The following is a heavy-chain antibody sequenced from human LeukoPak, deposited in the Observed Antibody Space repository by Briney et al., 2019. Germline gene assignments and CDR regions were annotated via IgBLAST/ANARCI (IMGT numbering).Heavy chain of an antibody. Sequence: GGSLRLSCAASGFTFSSYEMNWVRQAPGKGLEWVSYISSSGSTIYYADSVKGRFTISRDNAKNSLYLQMNSLRAEDTAVYYCASSAAAEAMAYWGQGTLVTVSS. J-gene: IGHJ4*02. V-gene: IGHV3-48*03. D-gene: IGHD6-13*01. CDR3: ASSAAAEAMAY. CDR1: GFTFSSYE. CDR2: ISSSGSTI.